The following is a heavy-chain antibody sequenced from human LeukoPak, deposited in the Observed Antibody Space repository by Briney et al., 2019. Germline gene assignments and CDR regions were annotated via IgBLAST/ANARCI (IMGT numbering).Heavy chain of an antibody. Sequence: SETLSLTCTVSGGSISSGGYSWSWIRQHPGKGLEWIGYIYYSGSTYYNPSLKSRVTISVDTSKNQFSLKLSSVTAADTAVYYCARLGYGNGRVNWFDPWGQGNLVTVSS. CDR2: IYYSGST. V-gene: IGHV4-31*03. J-gene: IGHJ5*02. D-gene: IGHD5-18*01. CDR1: GGSISSGGYS. CDR3: ARLGYGNGRVNWFDP.